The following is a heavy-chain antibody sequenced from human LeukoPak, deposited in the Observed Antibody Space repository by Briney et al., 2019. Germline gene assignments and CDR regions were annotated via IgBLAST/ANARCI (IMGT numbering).Heavy chain of an antibody. Sequence: SETLSLTCTVSGGSISSSSYYWGWIRQPPGKGLEWIGSIYYSGSTYYNASLKSRVTISVDTSKNQFSLKLSSVTAADTAVYYCARHSYYDSSGYYYPNWFDPWGQGTLVTASS. J-gene: IGHJ5*02. CDR1: GGSISSSSYY. V-gene: IGHV4-39*01. CDR3: ARHSYYDSSGYYYPNWFDP. CDR2: IYYSGST. D-gene: IGHD3-22*01.